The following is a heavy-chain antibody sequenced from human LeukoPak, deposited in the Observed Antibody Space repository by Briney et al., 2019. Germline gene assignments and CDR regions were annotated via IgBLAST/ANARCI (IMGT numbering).Heavy chain of an antibody. CDR1: GISFSSYG. CDR3: AKEIRIFGVAMAFDY. CDR2: IRYDGTDK. D-gene: IGHD3-3*01. J-gene: IGHJ4*02. Sequence: PGGSLRLSCAASGISFSSYGINWVRQAPGKGLEWVAFIRYDGTDKYYADSVKGRFTISRDNSKNTLYLQMNSLRAEDTAVYYCAKEIRIFGVAMAFDYWGQGTLVTVSS. V-gene: IGHV3-30*02.